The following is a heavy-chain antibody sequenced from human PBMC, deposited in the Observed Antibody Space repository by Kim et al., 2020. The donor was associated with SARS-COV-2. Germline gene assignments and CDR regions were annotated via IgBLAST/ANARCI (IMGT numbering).Heavy chain of an antibody. D-gene: IGHD3-10*01. V-gene: IGHV3-74*01. CDR3: ARGGEILAY. J-gene: IGHJ4*02. Sequence: SIGYADSVKGRFTTSRDNAKNTLYLQMNSLRAEDTAVYYCARGGEILAYWGQGTLVTVSS. CDR2: SI.